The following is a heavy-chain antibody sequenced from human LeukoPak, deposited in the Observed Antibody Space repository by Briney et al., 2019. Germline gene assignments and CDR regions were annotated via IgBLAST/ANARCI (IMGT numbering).Heavy chain of an antibody. CDR2: ISGSGGST. Sequence: GGSLRLSCAASGFTFSSFAMSWVRQAPGKGLEWVSAISGSGGSTYYADSVKGRFTISGDNSKNTLYLQMNSLRAEDTAVYYCVKAFYSGSYYGGDYFDYWGQGTLVTVSS. CDR1: GFTFSSFA. D-gene: IGHD1-26*01. V-gene: IGHV3-23*01. CDR3: VKAFYSGSYYGGDYFDY. J-gene: IGHJ4*02.